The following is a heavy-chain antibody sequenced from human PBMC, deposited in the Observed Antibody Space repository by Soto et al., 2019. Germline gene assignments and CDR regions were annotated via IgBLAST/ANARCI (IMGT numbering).Heavy chain of an antibody. Sequence: QVQLQQWGAGLLKPSETLSLTCAVYGGSFSGYYWSWIRQPPGKWLEWLGEINHSGSTNYNPSLKSRVTISVDTSKNQFSLKLSSVTAADTAVYYCARGRRTTVVPFDYWGQGTLVTVSS. CDR1: GGSFSGYY. D-gene: IGHD4-17*01. J-gene: IGHJ4*02. CDR2: INHSGST. V-gene: IGHV4-34*01. CDR3: ARGRRTTVVPFDY.